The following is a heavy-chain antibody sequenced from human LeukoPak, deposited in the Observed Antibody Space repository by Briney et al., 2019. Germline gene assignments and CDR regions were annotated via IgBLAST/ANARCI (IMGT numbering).Heavy chain of an antibody. V-gene: IGHV5-51*01. CDR2: IYPGDSDT. CDR3: ARRSRELLEALDWFDP. D-gene: IGHD1-26*01. CDR1: GYSFTSYW. Sequence: PGESLKISCKASGYSFTSYWIGWVRQMPGKGLERMGIIYPGDSDTRYSPSFQGQVTISADKSISTAYLQWSSLKASDTAMYYCARRSRELLEALDWFDPWGQGTLVTVSS. J-gene: IGHJ5*02.